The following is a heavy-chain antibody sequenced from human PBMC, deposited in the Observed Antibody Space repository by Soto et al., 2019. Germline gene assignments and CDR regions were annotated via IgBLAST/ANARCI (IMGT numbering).Heavy chain of an antibody. D-gene: IGHD3-10*01. Sequence: GGSLRLSCAASGFTFSSYWMSWVRQAPGKGLEWVANIKQDGSEKYYVDSVKGRFTISRDNAKNSLYLQMNSLRAEDTAVYYCARVVRPYGSGSYYYYYYMDVWGKGTTVTVSS. CDR1: GFTFSSYW. V-gene: IGHV3-7*01. J-gene: IGHJ6*03. CDR2: IKQDGSEK. CDR3: ARVVRPYGSGSYYYYYYMDV.